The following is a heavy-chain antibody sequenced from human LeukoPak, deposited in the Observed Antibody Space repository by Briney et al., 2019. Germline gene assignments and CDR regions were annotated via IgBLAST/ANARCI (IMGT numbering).Heavy chain of an antibody. J-gene: IGHJ4*02. D-gene: IGHD3-9*01. CDR1: GYTFTSYY. CDR2: INSSGGST. CDR3: ARNSLPNYDILTGYLQPADY. Sequence: ASVKVSCKASGYTFTSYYMHWVRHAPGQGLEWMGIINSSGGSTRYAQKFQGRVTMTRDTSPSTVYMELSSLRSEDTAVYYCARNSLPNYDILTGYLQPADYWGQGTLVTVSS. V-gene: IGHV1-46*01.